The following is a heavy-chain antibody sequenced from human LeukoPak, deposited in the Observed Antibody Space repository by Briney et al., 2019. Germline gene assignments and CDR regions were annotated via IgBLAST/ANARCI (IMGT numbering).Heavy chain of an antibody. D-gene: IGHD6-19*01. Sequence: GGSLRLPCAASGFTVSSNYMSWVRQAPGKGLEWLAVIYSGSSTYYADSVKGRFTISRDNSKNTLYLQMNSLRAEDTAVYYCARDRSSGWYVYDYWGQGTLVTVSS. CDR3: ARDRSSGWYVYDY. V-gene: IGHV3-53*01. J-gene: IGHJ4*02. CDR1: GFTVSSNY. CDR2: IYSGSST.